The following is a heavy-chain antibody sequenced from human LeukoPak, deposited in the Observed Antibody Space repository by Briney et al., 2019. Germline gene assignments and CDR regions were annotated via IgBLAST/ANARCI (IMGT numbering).Heavy chain of an antibody. CDR1: GGSISSYY. V-gene: IGHV4-59*01. CDR3: ARGAEMATISPFDY. CDR2: ICYSGST. J-gene: IGHJ4*02. D-gene: IGHD5-12*01. Sequence: SETLSLTCTVSGGSISSYYWSWIRQPPGKGLEWIGYICYSGSTNYNPSLKSRVTISVDTSKNQFSLKLSSVTAADTAVYYCARGAEMATISPFDYWGQGTLVTVSS.